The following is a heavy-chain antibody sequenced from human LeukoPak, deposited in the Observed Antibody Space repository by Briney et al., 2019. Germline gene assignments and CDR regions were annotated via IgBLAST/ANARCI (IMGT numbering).Heavy chain of an antibody. J-gene: IGHJ3*01. V-gene: IGHV4-34*01. CDR2: INHSGST. CDR1: GGSFSGYY. Sequence: SETLSLTCAVYGGSFSGYYWSWIRQPPGKGLEWIAEINHSGSTNYNPSLKSRVTISVDTSKNQFSLNLTSVTTADTAVYYCARVSCSSTSCPRRDALDVWGQGTMVTVSS. CDR3: ARVSCSSTSCPRRDALDV. D-gene: IGHD2-2*01.